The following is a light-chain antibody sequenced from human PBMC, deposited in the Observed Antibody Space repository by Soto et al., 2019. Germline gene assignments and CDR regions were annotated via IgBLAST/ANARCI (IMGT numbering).Light chain of an antibody. CDR3: CSSAGSSLYV. J-gene: IGLJ1*01. CDR1: SSDVGTYDL. V-gene: IGLV2-23*01. Sequence: QSVLTQPASVSGPPGQSIAISCTGTSSDVGTYDLVSWYQQHPGKAPKLMIHEGTKRPSGVSNRFSGSKSANTASLTISGLQPEDEADYYCCSSAGSSLYVFGSGTKVTVL. CDR2: EGT.